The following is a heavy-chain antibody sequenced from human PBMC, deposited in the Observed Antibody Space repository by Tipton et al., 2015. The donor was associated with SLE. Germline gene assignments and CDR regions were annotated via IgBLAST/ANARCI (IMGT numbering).Heavy chain of an antibody. Sequence: LSLTCTVSGDSISSSGYYWGWIRQPPGKGLEWVGRSGSRRFKTFFKHYAASVEGRFTIATDESKNSVYLQMKSLKSEDTAVYYCVRAYDYGLPGWFDTWGQGTLVTVSS. V-gene: IGHV3-72*01. D-gene: IGHD4-17*01. CDR2: SGSRRFKTFFK. J-gene: IGHJ5*02. CDR3: VRAYDYGLPGWFDT. CDR1: GDSISSSGYY.